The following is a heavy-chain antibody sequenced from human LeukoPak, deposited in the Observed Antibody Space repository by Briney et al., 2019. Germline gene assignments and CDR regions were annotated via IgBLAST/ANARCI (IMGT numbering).Heavy chain of an antibody. D-gene: IGHD2-2*01. CDR1: GGSISSYY. CDR3: ASGCSSTSCSPFDY. J-gene: IGHJ4*02. CDR2: IYTSGST. Sequence: SETLSLTCTVSGGSISSYYWSWIWQPAGKGLEWIGRIYTSGSTNYNPSLKSRVTMSVDTSKNQFSLKLSSVTAADTAEYYCASGCSSTSCSPFDYWGQGTLVTVSS. V-gene: IGHV4-4*07.